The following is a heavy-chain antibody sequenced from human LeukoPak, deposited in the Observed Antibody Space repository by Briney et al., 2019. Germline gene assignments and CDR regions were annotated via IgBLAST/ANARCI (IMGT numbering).Heavy chain of an antibody. D-gene: IGHD1-26*01. CDR2: IIPIFGTA. V-gene: IGHV1-69*13. CDR1: GGTFSSYA. J-gene: IGHJ4*02. Sequence: SVKVSCKASGGTFSSYAISWVRQAPGQGLEWMGGIIPIFGTANYAQKFQGRVAITADESTSTAYMELSSLRSEDTAVYYCARESGSYYLRLSAYYFDYWGQGTLVTVSS. CDR3: ARESGSYYLRLSAYYFDY.